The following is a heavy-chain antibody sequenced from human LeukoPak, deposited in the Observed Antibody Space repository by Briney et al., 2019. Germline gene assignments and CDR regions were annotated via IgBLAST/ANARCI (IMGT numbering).Heavy chain of an antibody. D-gene: IGHD4-17*01. V-gene: IGHV3-33*08. CDR2: IWYDGSNK. CDR3: ARGHMTTVTTFDY. Sequence: GGSLRLSCAASGFTFSSYAMSWVRQAPGKGLEWVAVIWYDGSNKYYADSVKGRFTISRDNSKNTLYLQMNSLRAEDTAVYYCARGHMTTVTTFDYWGQGTLVTVSS. CDR1: GFTFSSYA. J-gene: IGHJ4*02.